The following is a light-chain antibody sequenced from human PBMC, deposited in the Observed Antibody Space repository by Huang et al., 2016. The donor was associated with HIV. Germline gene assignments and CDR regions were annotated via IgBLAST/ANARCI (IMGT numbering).Light chain of an antibody. Sequence: EIVLTQSPATLSLSPGERATLSCRASQSVSSYLAWYQQQPGQAPMLLIYDASNRAAGSPARFSGSGSGTDFTLTISSLEPEDFAVYYCQQRGNWPPGYTFGQGTKLEIK. V-gene: IGKV3-11*01. CDR1: QSVSSY. J-gene: IGKJ2*01. CDR2: DAS. CDR3: QQRGNWPPGYT.